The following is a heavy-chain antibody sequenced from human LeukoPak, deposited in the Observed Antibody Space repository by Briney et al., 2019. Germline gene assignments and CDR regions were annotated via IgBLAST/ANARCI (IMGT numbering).Heavy chain of an antibody. Sequence: SETLSLTCTVSGGSIRNSRYYWSWIRQPPGKGLEWIGYIYTSGSTNYNPSLKSRVTISVDTSKNQFSLKLSSVTAADTAVYYCARSSHRLAARLNWFDPWGQGTLVTVSS. V-gene: IGHV4-4*09. CDR1: GGSIRNSRYY. CDR3: ARSSHRLAARLNWFDP. D-gene: IGHD2-15*01. CDR2: IYTSGST. J-gene: IGHJ5*02.